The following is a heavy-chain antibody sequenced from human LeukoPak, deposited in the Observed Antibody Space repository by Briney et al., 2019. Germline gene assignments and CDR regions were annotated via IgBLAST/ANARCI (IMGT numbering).Heavy chain of an antibody. J-gene: IGHJ4*02. V-gene: IGHV3-23*01. CDR1: GLIFRNYA. CDR3: AKGGHYSFFDY. CDR2: ISGDGTET. D-gene: IGHD4-11*01. Sequence: GGSLRPSCTASGLIFRNYAMTWVRQALRKGLEWVSTISGDGTETSYADSVKGRFTISRDNSKNTHYLQMSSLRAEDTGIYYCAKGGHYSFFDYWGQGTLVTVSS.